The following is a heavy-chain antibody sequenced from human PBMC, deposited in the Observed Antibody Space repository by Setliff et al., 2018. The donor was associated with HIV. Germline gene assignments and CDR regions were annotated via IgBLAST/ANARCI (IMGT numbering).Heavy chain of an antibody. CDR2: ISAYNGNT. CDR1: GYTFTSYA. D-gene: IGHD5-18*01. CDR3: AKGGDRAMINFDH. Sequence: ASVKVSCKASGYTFTSYAMHWVRQAPGQGLEWMGWISAYNGNTNYAQKFQGRVTMTTDTSTSTAYMELSSLTSEDTAVYYCAKGGDRAMINFDHWGQGTLVTVSS. V-gene: IGHV1-3*01. J-gene: IGHJ4*02.